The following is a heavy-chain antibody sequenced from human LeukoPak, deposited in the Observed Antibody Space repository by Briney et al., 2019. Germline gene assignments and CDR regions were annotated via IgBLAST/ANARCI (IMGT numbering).Heavy chain of an antibody. V-gene: IGHV4-39*01. D-gene: IGHD3-22*01. J-gene: IGHJ4*02. Sequence: PSETLSLTCTVSGGSISSSSYYWGWIRQPPGKGLEWIGSIYYSGSTYHNPSLKSRVTISVDTSKNQFSLKLSSVTAADTAVYYCARLQEDSSGCYYFDYWGQGTLVTVSS. CDR1: GGSISSSSYY. CDR3: ARLQEDSSGCYYFDY. CDR2: IYYSGST.